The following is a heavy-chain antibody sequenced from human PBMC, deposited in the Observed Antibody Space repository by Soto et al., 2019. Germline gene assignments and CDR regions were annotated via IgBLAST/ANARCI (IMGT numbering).Heavy chain of an antibody. CDR2: IYYSGST. CDR1: GECISRWS. Sequence: SEILSLNCPVGGECISRWSPNWLQKPPGKGLEWIGYIYYSGSTKYNPSLKSRVTFTRDTSAGTVYMQLSSLTSEDTAVYYCARDDSGLSGSHYIDYFNYWGQGALVTVSS. CDR3: ARDDSGLSGSHYIDYFNY. V-gene: IGHV4-59*01. D-gene: IGHD1-26*01. J-gene: IGHJ4*02.